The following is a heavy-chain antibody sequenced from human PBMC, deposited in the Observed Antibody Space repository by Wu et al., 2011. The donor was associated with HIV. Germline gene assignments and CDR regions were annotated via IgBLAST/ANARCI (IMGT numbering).Heavy chain of an antibody. J-gene: IGHJ4*02. CDR3: AFGGGEILNMYYFNF. CDR2: IIPIFGTA. D-gene: IGHD3-3*01. V-gene: IGHV1-69*15. Sequence: QVQLVQSGAEVKKPGSSVKVSCKASGGTFSSYAISWVRQAPGQGLEWMGRIIPIFGTANYAQKFQGRVTITADESTRTVFMQLSSLKSDDTAVYYCAFGGGEILNMYYFNFWAREPWSKSPQ. CDR1: GGTFSSYA.